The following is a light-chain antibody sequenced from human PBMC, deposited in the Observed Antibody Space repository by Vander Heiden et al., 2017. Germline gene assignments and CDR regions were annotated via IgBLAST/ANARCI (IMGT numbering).Light chain of an antibody. V-gene: IGLV3-21*04. CDR3: QVWDSSSDHVV. Sequence: SYVLTQPPSVSVAPGKTARINCGGNNIGSKSVHWYQQKPGQAPVLVIYYDSDRPSGIPERFSGSNSGNTATLTISRVEAGDEADYYCQVWDSSSDHVVFGGGTKLTGL. J-gene: IGLJ2*01. CDR2: YDS. CDR1: NIGSKS.